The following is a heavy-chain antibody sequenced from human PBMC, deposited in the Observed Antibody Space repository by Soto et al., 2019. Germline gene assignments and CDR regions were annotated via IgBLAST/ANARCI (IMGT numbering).Heavy chain of an antibody. Sequence: QVQLQESGPGLVKPSETLSLTCTVSGGSISGYYWSWIRQPPGEGLEWIAFIHYQGSTSYKPSLRSRLTMSLDTPNNQFSLSLRSVSAADTAVYFCARHMRILGDEAFDYWGQGIPVTVSS. D-gene: IGHD1-26*01. J-gene: IGHJ4*02. CDR3: ARHMRILGDEAFDY. V-gene: IGHV4-59*08. CDR2: IHYQGST. CDR1: GGSISGYY.